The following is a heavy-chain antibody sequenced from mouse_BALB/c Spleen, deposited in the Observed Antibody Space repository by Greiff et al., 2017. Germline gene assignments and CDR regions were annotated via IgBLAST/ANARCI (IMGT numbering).Heavy chain of an antibody. CDR2: IWGDGST. D-gene: IGHD2-14*01. CDR1: GFSLTGYG. Sequence: VQLQQSGPGLVAPSQSLSITCTVSGFSLTGYGVNWVRQPPGKGLEWLGMIWGDGSTDYNSALKSRLSISKDNSKSQVFFKMNSLQANDTAIYYCARGYPRAMDYWGQGTSVTVSS. V-gene: IGHV2-6-7*01. J-gene: IGHJ4*01. CDR3: ARGYPRAMDY.